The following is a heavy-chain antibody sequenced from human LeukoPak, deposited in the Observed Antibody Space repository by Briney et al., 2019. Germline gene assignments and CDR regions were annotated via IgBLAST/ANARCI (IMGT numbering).Heavy chain of an antibody. CDR2: IIPIFGTA. D-gene: IGHD6-13*01. Sequence: ASVKVSCKASGGTFSSYAISWVRQAPGQGLEWMGGIIPIFGTANYAQKFQGRVTITADKSTSTAYMELSSLRSEDTAVYYCARVTYSSSWYANYYYYYYMDVWGKGTTVTVSS. CDR1: GGTFSSYA. V-gene: IGHV1-69*06. CDR3: ARVTYSSSWYANYYYYYYMDV. J-gene: IGHJ6*03.